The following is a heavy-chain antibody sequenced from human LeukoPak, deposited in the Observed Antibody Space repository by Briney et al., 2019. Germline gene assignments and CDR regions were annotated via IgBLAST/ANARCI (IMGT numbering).Heavy chain of an antibody. J-gene: IGHJ6*04. CDR1: GFTFSSYA. Sequence: GGSLRLSCAAYGFTFSSYAMSWVRQAPGKGLEWVSDISGSGSSTYYADSVKGRFTISTDNAKNSLYLQMNSLIAEDTAVYYCAELGITMIGGVWGKGTTVTISS. CDR3: AELGITMIGGV. CDR2: ISGSGSST. V-gene: IGHV3-23*01. D-gene: IGHD3-10*02.